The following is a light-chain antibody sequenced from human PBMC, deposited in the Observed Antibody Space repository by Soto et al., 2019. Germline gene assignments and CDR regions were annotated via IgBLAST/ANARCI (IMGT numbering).Light chain of an antibody. CDR2: DVT. CDR1: SSDIGGYNY. Sequence: QSVLTQPASVSGAPGQSVTISCTGTSSDIGGYNYFFWYQQHPSKAPKIMIYDVTNRLSGISNRFSGSKSCNTASLTISGFQVEDEADYYCSSYTSTSTYVFGTGTKVTVL. J-gene: IGLJ1*01. CDR3: SSYTSTSTYV. V-gene: IGLV2-14*01.